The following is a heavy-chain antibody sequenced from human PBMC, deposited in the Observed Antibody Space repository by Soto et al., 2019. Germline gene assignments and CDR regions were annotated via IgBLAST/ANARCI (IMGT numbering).Heavy chain of an antibody. CDR3: ARDRIQPFMDV. J-gene: IGHJ6*02. CDR2: IWYDGSNK. Sequence: QVQLVESGGGVVQPGRSLRLSCAASGFTFSSYGMHWVRQAPGKGLEWVAVIWYDGSNKYYADSVKGRFTISRDNSKNTLYLQMNSLRAEDTAVYYCARDRIQPFMDVWGQGTTVTVSS. V-gene: IGHV3-33*01. CDR1: GFTFSSYG. D-gene: IGHD5-18*01.